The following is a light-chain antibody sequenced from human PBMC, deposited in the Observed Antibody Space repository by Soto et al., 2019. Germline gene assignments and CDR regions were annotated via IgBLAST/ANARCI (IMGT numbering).Light chain of an antibody. CDR1: QSVSNF. V-gene: IGKV3-11*01. J-gene: IGKJ2*01. CDR2: DAS. Sequence: EIVLTQSPATLSLSPGERATHSCRASQSVSNFLAWYQQKPGQAPRVIIYDASTRATGIPARFSGSGSGTDFTLTISSLDPEDFAVDYCQQRSYWPGTFGQGTKLEIK. CDR3: QQRSYWPGT.